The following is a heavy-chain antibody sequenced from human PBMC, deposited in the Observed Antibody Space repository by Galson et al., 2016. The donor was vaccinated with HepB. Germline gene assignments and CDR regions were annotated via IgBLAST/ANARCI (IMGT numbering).Heavy chain of an antibody. D-gene: IGHD3-10*01. CDR3: AKGLAGVSGAFDI. Sequence: SVKVSCKVSGGAFRKYVMTWVRQAPGQGPKWIGGIIASIETASYAQNFQDRVTITADESTNTTYMELSGLRSEDTALYYCAKGLAGVSGAFDIWGQGTMVTVSS. J-gene: IGHJ3*02. CDR1: GGAFRKYV. V-gene: IGHV1-69*13. CDR2: IIASIETA.